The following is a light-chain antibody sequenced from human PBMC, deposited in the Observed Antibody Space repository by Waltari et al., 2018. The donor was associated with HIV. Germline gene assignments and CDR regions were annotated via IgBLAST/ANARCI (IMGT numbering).Light chain of an antibody. V-gene: IGKV1-39*01. Sequence: DIQMTQSPSYLSASVGDRVTIPCRASQSISNYLNWYQQKPGKAPKLLIYAASSLQRGVPSRFSGSGSGTDYTLTISSLQPEDFATYYCQQSYSTREFTFGPGTKVDIK. CDR3: QQSYSTREFT. CDR1: QSISNY. J-gene: IGKJ3*01. CDR2: AAS.